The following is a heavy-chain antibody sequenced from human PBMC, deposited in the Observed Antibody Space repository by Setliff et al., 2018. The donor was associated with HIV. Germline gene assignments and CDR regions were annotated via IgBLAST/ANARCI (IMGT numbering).Heavy chain of an antibody. V-gene: IGHV4-59*01. CDR2: IRHSGYT. Sequence: PSETLSLTCNVSGGSIGSYHWAWIRQSPGKGLEYIGNIRHSGYTNYNPSLKSRLNMSVDTSNYQISLRLTAVTAADTAVYYCAREFSERSAKSSFLYFDYWGQGTLVTVSS. D-gene: IGHD3-16*02. CDR3: AREFSERSAKSSFLYFDY. CDR1: GGSIGSYH. J-gene: IGHJ4*02.